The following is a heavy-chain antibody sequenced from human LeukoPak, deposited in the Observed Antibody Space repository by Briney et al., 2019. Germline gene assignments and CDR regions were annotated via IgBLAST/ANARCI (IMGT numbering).Heavy chain of an antibody. CDR3: AKVRYSSSYYYGMDV. CDR2: ISYDGSDK. Sequence: GGSLRLSCAASGFAFSSYGMHWVRQAPGKGLEWVAVISYDGSDKYNADSVKGRFTISRDNSKNTVYLQMNSLRAEDTAVYYCAKVRYSSSYYYGMDVWGQGTTVTVSS. CDR1: GFAFSSYG. J-gene: IGHJ6*02. V-gene: IGHV3-30*18. D-gene: IGHD6-13*01.